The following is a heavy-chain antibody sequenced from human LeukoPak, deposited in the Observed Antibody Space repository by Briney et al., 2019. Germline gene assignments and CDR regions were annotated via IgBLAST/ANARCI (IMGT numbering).Heavy chain of an antibody. V-gene: IGHV3-33*08. CDR2: IATDGSFA. J-gene: IGHJ5*02. Sequence: PGGSLRLSCAASGFTFSSYGMHWVRQAPGKGLEWLAGIATDGSFAYYADSVKGRFTLSRDNSKNTLYLQMNSLRAEDTAVYYCARSITMIVDWFDPWGQGTLVTVSS. CDR1: GFTFSSYG. CDR3: ARSITMIVDWFDP. D-gene: IGHD3-22*01.